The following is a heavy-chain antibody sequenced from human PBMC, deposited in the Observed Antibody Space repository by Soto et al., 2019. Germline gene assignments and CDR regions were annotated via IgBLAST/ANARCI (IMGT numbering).Heavy chain of an antibody. Sequence: LSLICTVSGGSISSGRYYWSWIRQHPGKGLEWLGYIYYSGSTYYNPSLKSRVTMTRDTSISTAYMELSRLRSDDTAVYYCATDGLLIAVAGTSWYYYYGMDVWGQGTTVTVSS. D-gene: IGHD6-19*01. CDR2: IYYSGST. V-gene: IGHV4-31*03. CDR1: GGSISSGRYY. CDR3: ATDGLLIAVAGTSWYYYYGMDV. J-gene: IGHJ6*02.